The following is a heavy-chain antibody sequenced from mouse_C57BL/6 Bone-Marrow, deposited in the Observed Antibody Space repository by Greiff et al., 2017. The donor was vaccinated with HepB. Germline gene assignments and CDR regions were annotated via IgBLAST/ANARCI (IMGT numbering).Heavy chain of an antibody. CDR2: IDPETGGT. D-gene: IGHD2-3*01. J-gene: IGHJ1*03. Sequence: QVQLKQSGAELVRPGASVTLSCKASGYTFTDYEMHWVKQTPVHGLEWIGAIDPETGGTAYNQKFKGKAILTADKSSSTAYMELRSLTSEDSAVYYCTRREMRVNWYFDVWGTGTTVTVSS. CDR3: TRREMRVNWYFDV. V-gene: IGHV1-15*01. CDR1: GYTFTDYE.